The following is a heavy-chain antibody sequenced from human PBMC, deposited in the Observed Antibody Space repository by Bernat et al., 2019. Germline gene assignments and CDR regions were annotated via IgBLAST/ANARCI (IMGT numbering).Heavy chain of an antibody. Sequence: EVQLVESGGGLVKPGGSLRLSCAASGFTFSSYSMNWVRQAPGKGLAWVSSISSSSYIYYAESVKGRFTSSRENSKNSLYLQMNSLRAEDTAVYYCARDFSGADYYYYGMDVWGRGTTVTVSS. D-gene: IGHD6-19*01. CDR3: ARDFSGADYYYYGMDV. V-gene: IGHV3-21*01. CDR2: ISSSSYI. J-gene: IGHJ6*02. CDR1: GFTFSSYS.